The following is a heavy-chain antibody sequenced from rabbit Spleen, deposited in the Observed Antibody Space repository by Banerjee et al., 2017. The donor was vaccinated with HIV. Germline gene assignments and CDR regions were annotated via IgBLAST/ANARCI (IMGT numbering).Heavy chain of an antibody. CDR3: ARDTSSSFSSYGMDL. CDR2: LYAGSSGFT. J-gene: IGHJ6*01. V-gene: IGHV1S40*01. Sequence: QSLEESGGGLVKPGAALTLTCKASGFSFNSGYDMCWVRQAPGKGLEWIACLYAGSSGFTYFATWAKGRFTCSKTSSTTVTLQMTRLTAADTATYFCARDTSSSFSSYGMDLWGPGTLVTVS. D-gene: IGHD1-1*01. CDR1: GFSFNSGYD.